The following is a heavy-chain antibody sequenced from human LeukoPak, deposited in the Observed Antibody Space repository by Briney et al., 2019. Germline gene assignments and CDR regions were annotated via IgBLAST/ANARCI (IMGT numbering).Heavy chain of an antibody. CDR1: GFTFSSYG. CDR3: AKGVEGWFGELYADY. J-gene: IGHJ4*02. V-gene: IGHV3-30*02. CDR2: IRYDGSNK. D-gene: IGHD3-10*01. Sequence: PGGSLRLSCAASGFTFSSYGMHWVRQAPGKGLEWVAFIRYDGSNKYYADSVKGRFTISRDNSKNTLYLQMNSLRADDTAVYYCAKGVEGWFGELYADYWGQGTLVTVSS.